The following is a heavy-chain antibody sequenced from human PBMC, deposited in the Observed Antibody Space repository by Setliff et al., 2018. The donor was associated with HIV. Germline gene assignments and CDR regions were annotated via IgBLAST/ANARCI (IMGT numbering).Heavy chain of an antibody. D-gene: IGHD3-10*01. CDR3: VRGTTSQRDGSINALGAY. Sequence: ASVKVSCKASGYTFTSYDINWVRQAPGQGLEWMGWMNPNSGNTGYVQKFQGRVTMTRNTSISTAYMELSSLRSEDTAIYYCVRGTTSQRDGSINALGAYWGQGTLVTVSS. CDR1: GYTFTSYD. V-gene: IGHV1-8*01. J-gene: IGHJ4*02. CDR2: MNPNSGNT.